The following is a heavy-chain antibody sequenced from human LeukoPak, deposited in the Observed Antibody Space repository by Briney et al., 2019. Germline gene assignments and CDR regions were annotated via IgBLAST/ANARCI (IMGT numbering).Heavy chain of an antibody. J-gene: IGHJ3*02. V-gene: IGHV7-4-1*02. CDR1: GYTFTNYA. CDR3: AREGKAAGKDAFDI. D-gene: IGHD6-13*01. CDR2: INTNTGNP. Sequence: GASVKVSCKASGYTFTNYAMNWVRQAPGQGLEWMGWINTNTGNPTYAQGFTGRFVFSLDTSVSTAYLQISSLKAEDTAVYYCAREGKAAGKDAFDIWGQGTMVTVSS.